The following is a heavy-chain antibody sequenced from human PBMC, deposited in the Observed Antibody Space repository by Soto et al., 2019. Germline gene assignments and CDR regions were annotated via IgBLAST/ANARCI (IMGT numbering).Heavy chain of an antibody. D-gene: IGHD5-18*01. CDR1: GYTFTSYD. CDR3: AREGGYSYGFDY. CDR2: MNPNSGNT. V-gene: IGHV1-8*01. J-gene: IGHJ4*02. Sequence: ASVKVSCKASGYTFTSYDINWVRQATGQGLEWMGWMNPNSGNTGYAQKFQGRVNMSRNTSISTAYMELSSLRSEDTAVYYCAREGGYSYGFDYWGQGTLVTVSS.